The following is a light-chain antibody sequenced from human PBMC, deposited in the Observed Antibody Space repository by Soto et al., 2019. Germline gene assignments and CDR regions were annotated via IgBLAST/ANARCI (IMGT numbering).Light chain of an antibody. CDR2: GAS. V-gene: IGKV3-15*01. CDR1: QSVGSD. J-gene: IGKJ1*01. CDR3: QQYNNWPRT. Sequence: ELVMTQSPATLSVSPGARATLSCRASQSVGSDLGWYKKKPGQATRILIYGASTRATVIPDRVSGSGSGTEVTLTISSLQSEEFAVYYCQQYNNWPRTFGQGTKVDIK.